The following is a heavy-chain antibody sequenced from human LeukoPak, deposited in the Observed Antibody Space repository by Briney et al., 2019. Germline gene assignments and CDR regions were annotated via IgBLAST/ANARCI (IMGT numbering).Heavy chain of an antibody. V-gene: IGHV3-30*04. D-gene: IGHD3-10*01. CDR2: ISYDGSNK. CDR1: GFTFSSYA. Sequence: GRSLRLFCAASGFTFSSYAMHWVRQAPGKGLEWVAVISYDGSNKYYADSVKGRFTISRDNSKNTLYLQMKSLRADDAAVYYCARVYYYGSGSYSGDYWGQGTLVTVSS. CDR3: ARVYYYGSGSYSGDY. J-gene: IGHJ4*02.